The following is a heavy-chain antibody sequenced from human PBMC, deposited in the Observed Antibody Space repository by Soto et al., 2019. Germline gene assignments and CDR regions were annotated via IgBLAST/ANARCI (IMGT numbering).Heavy chain of an antibody. CDR2: INAGNGNT. V-gene: IGHV1-3*01. D-gene: IGHD1-26*01. CDR1: GYTFTSYA. Sequence: ASVNVSCKASGYTFTSYAMHWVRQAPGQRLEWMGWINAGNGNTKYSQKFQGRVTITRDTSASTAYMELSSLRSEDTAVYYCARSARSWPTRYWYFDLWGSGSMVSASS. J-gene: IGHJ2*01. CDR3: ARSARSWPTRYWYFDL.